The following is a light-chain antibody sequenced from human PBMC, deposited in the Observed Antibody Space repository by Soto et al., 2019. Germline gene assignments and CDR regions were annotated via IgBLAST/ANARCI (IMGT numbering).Light chain of an antibody. CDR2: EVT. V-gene: IGLV2-8*01. CDR1: RNDVGGHKF. CDR3: LSYAGSYNFV. J-gene: IGLJ1*01. Sequence: QSALTQPPSASGSPGQSVTISCTGSRNDVGGHKFVSWYQHHPGRSPKLIIYEVTQRPSGVSHRFSGSKSGNTASLTISGLQADDEADYYCLSYAGSYNFVFGSGTKVTVL.